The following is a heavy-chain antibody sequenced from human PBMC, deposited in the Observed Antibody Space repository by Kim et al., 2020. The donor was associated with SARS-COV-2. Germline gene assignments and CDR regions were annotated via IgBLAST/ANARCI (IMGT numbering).Heavy chain of an antibody. J-gene: IGHJ5*01. CDR3: ARGLKSSRSWWFDS. CDR1: GGSISSGGYY. V-gene: IGHV4-31*03. CDR2: IYYSGST. Sequence: SETLSLTCTVSGGSISSGGYYWSWIRQHPGKGLEWIGYIYYSGSTYYNPSLKSRVTISVDTSKNQFSLKLSSVTAADTAVYYCARGLKSSRSWWFDSWGQGTLVTVSS.